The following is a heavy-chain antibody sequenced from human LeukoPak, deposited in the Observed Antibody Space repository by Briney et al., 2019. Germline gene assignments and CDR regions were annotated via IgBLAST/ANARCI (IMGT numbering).Heavy chain of an antibody. V-gene: IGHV4-34*01. CDR1: GGSISSYY. J-gene: IGHJ1*01. CDR3: ARGPDYYDSSGYYYFDEYFQH. Sequence: PSETLSLTCTVSGGSISSYYWSWIRQPPGKGLEWIGEINHSGSTNYNPSLKSRVTISVDTSKNQFSLKLSSVTAADTAVYYCARGPDYYDSSGYYYFDEYFQHWGQGTLVTVSS. CDR2: INHSGST. D-gene: IGHD3-22*01.